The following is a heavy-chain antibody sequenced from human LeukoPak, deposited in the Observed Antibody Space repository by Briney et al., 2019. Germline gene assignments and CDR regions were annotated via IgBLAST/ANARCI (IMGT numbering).Heavy chain of an antibody. CDR3: ARVDDFWSGYYIGY. V-gene: IGHV3-21*01. CDR2: ISSSSSYI. D-gene: IGHD3-3*01. J-gene: IGHJ4*02. CDR1: GFTFSTYA. Sequence: PGGSLRLSCAASGFTFSTYAMSWVRQAPGKGLEWVSSISSSSSYIYYADSVKGRFTISRDNAKNSLYLQMNSLRAEDTAVYYCARVDDFWSGYYIGYWGQGTLVTVSS.